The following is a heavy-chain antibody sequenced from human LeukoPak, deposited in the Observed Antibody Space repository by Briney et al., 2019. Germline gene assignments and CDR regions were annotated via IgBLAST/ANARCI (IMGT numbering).Heavy chain of an antibody. J-gene: IGHJ5*02. D-gene: IGHD6-13*01. Sequence: PSETLSLTCTVSGGSISSYYWSWIRQPPGKGLEWIGYIYYSGSTNYNPSLKSRVTISVDTSKNQFSLKLSSVTAADTAVYYCARHGGAAAGRNWFDPWGQGTLVTVSS. V-gene: IGHV4-59*08. CDR2: IYYSGST. CDR1: GGSISSYY. CDR3: ARHGGAAAGRNWFDP.